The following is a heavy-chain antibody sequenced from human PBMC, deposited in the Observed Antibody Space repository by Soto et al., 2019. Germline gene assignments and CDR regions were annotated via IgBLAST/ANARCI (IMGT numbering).Heavy chain of an antibody. J-gene: IGHJ6*02. V-gene: IGHV4-59*01. Sequence: PSETLSLTCTVSGGSISGYYWSWIRQPPGKGLEWIGDMYNTGSTVYNPSFKSRVTISVDTSKNQFSLKLNSVTAADTAVYYCARDLWGYCGTDCYPLDVWGQGTTVTVSS. D-gene: IGHD2-21*02. CDR3: ARDLWGYCGTDCYPLDV. CDR1: GGSISGYY. CDR2: MYNTGST.